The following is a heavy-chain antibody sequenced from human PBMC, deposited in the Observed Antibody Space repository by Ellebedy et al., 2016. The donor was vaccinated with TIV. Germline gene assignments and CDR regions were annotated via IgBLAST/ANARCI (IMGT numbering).Heavy chain of an antibody. CDR1: GGSMTLYH. Sequence: MPSETLSLTCTVSGGSMTLYHWSYIRQSAGKGLEWIGRISTSGRTNYNPSLKSRVTMSIDTSKNQFSLELTSVTAADTAVYYCARGCDTDADPFDIWGQGTVVTVSS. J-gene: IGHJ3*02. CDR3: ARGCDTDADPFDI. CDR2: ISTSGRT. D-gene: IGHD2-2*02. V-gene: IGHV4-4*07.